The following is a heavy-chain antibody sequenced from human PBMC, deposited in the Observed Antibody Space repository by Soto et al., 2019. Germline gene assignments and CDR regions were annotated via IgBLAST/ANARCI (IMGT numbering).Heavy chain of an antibody. Sequence: PSETLSLTCTVSGGSVRSGSYYWSWIRQPPGKGLEWIGYIYYSGSTNYSPSLKSRVTISVDTSKNQFSLKLSSVTAADTAVYYCARDSEYCSGGSCSASGWFDAWGQGTLVTVSS. V-gene: IGHV4-61*01. J-gene: IGHJ5*02. CDR2: IYYSGST. CDR1: GGSVRSGSYY. D-gene: IGHD2-15*01. CDR3: ARDSEYCSGGSCSASGWFDA.